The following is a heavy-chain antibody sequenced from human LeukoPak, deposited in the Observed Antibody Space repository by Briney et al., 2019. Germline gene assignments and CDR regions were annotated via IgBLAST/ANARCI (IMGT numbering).Heavy chain of an antibody. CDR2: INAYNGNT. V-gene: IGHV1-18*01. D-gene: IGHD2-2*01. J-gene: IGHJ6*03. CDR3: ARGIPIVVVPAAIRDYYYYYYMDV. CDR1: GYTFTGYG. Sequence: ASVKVSCKASGYTFTGYGISWVRQAPGQGLEWMGWINAYNGNTHYAQKLQGRVTMTTDTSTSTAYMELRSLRSDDTAVYYCARGIPIVVVPAAIRDYYYYYYMDVWGKGTTVTVSS.